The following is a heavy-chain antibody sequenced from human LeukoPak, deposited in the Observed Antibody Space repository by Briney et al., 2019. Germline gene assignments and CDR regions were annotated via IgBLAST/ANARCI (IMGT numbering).Heavy chain of an antibody. V-gene: IGHV1-18*01. CDR1: GYTFTSYG. Sequence: GASVKVSCKASGYTFTSYGISWVRQAPGQGLEWMGWISAYNGNTNYAQKFQGRVIMTTDTSTSTAYMELRSLRSDDTAVYYCARGASYVILTGYSYFDYWGQGTLVTVSS. J-gene: IGHJ4*02. CDR3: ARGASYVILTGYSYFDY. D-gene: IGHD3-9*01. CDR2: ISAYNGNT.